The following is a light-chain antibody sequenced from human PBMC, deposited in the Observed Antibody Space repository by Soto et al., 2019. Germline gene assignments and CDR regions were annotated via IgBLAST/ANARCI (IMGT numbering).Light chain of an antibody. CDR3: SSYTTSITYV. J-gene: IGLJ1*01. CDR1: SSDVGSDNR. V-gene: IGLV2-18*02. CDR2: GVN. Sequence: QSALTQPPSVSGSPGQSVTISCTGTSSDVGSDNRVSWYQQLPGTAPTLIIYGVNNRPSGVPDRFSGSKSGNTASLIISGLQAEDEADYYCSSYTTSITYVLRTGTKVTVL.